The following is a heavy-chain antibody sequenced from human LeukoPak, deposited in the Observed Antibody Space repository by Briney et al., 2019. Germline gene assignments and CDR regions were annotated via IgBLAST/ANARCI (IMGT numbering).Heavy chain of an antibody. CDR3: ARAKPASYYDFWSGYSIDAFDI. CDR2: IYYSGST. Sequence: SETLSPTCTVSGGSISSGDYYWSWIRQPPGKGLEWIGYIYYSGSTYYNPSLKSRVTISVDTSKNQFSLKLSSVTAADTAVYYCARAKPASYYDFWSGYSIDAFDIWGQGTMVTVSS. V-gene: IGHV4-30-4*01. CDR1: GGSISSGDYY. J-gene: IGHJ3*02. D-gene: IGHD3-3*01.